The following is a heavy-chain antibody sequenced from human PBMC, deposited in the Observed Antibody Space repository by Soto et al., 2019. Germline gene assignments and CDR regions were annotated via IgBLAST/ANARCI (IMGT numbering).Heavy chain of an antibody. V-gene: IGHV4-39*01. CDR2: VYYRGRS. Sequence: SETLSLTCTVSGGSVTNSSYYWGWIRQSPGKGLEWIGSVYYRGRSYSKSSVKSRVTISVGTSKNRFSLSLNSVTASDTAVYFCVSQRTTVPTQAYFDYWGPGALVTVSS. D-gene: IGHD4-17*01. CDR3: VSQRTTVPTQAYFDY. J-gene: IGHJ4*02. CDR1: GGSVTNSSYY.